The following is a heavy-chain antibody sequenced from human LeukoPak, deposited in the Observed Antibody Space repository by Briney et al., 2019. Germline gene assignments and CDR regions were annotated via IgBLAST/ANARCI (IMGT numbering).Heavy chain of an antibody. CDR2: INHSGST. J-gene: IGHJ6*02. Sequence: SETLSLTCAAYGGSFSGYYWSWIRQPPGKGLEWIGEINHSGSTNYNPSLKSRVTISVDTSKNQFSLKLSSVTAADTAVYYCARGGLRLFGYYYGMDVWGQGTTVTVSS. D-gene: IGHD5-12*01. V-gene: IGHV4-34*01. CDR3: ARGGLRLFGYYYGMDV. CDR1: GGSFSGYY.